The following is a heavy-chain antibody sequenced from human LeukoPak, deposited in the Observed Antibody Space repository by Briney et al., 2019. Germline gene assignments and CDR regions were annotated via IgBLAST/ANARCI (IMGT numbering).Heavy chain of an antibody. J-gene: IGHJ3*02. V-gene: IGHV1-2*02. CDR2: INPNSGGT. CDR1: GYTFTSFG. D-gene: IGHD3-10*01. Sequence: GASVKVSCKASGYTFTSFGISWVRQAPGQGLEWMGWINPNSGGTNYAQKFQGRVTMTRDTSISTAYMELSRLRSDDTAVYYCARSRVLLWFGPNFDAFDIWGQGTMVTVSS. CDR3: ARSRVLLWFGPNFDAFDI.